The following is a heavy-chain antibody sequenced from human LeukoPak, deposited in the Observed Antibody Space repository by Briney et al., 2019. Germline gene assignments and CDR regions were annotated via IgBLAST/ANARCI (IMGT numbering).Heavy chain of an antibody. V-gene: IGHV3-48*04. CDR2: ISSSSSTI. CDR1: GFTFSSYS. D-gene: IGHD7-27*01. J-gene: IGHJ6*02. Sequence: GGSLRLSCAASGFTFSSYSMSWVRQAPRKGLGWVSYISSSSSTIYYADPVKVRFTISRANAKNSPHLQMHRLRAEDTAGYNLAREEPPWGDYHHGMDVWGQGTTVTVSS. CDR3: AREEPPWGDYHHGMDV.